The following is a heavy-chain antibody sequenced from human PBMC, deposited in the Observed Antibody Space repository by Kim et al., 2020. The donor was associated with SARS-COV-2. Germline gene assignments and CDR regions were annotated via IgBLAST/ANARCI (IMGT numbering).Heavy chain of an antibody. J-gene: IGHJ5*02. Sequence: GESLKISCKGSGYSFTSYWIGWVRQMPGKGLEWMGIIYPGDSDTRYSPSFQGQVTISADKSISTAYLQWSSLKASDTAMYYCARSNGPSVVRGVIPSWFDPWGQGTLVTVSS. V-gene: IGHV5-51*01. CDR3: ARSNGPSVVRGVIPSWFDP. D-gene: IGHD3-10*01. CDR1: GYSFTSYW. CDR2: IYPGDSDT.